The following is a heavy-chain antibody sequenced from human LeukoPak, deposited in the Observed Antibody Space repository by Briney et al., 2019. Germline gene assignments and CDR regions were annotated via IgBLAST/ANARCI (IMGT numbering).Heavy chain of an antibody. CDR2: IDPNSGGT. D-gene: IGHD6-13*01. Sequence: ASVRVSCKTSGYTCTDYYLHWVRQAPGQGLEWMGRIDPNSGGTNYAQKFQVRVTVTRDTSISTVYMELSGLRSDDTAVYYCARVPGPYTTSRFDYWGQGTLVTVSS. CDR3: ARVPGPYTTSRFDY. J-gene: IGHJ4*02. CDR1: GYTCTDYY. V-gene: IGHV1-2*02.